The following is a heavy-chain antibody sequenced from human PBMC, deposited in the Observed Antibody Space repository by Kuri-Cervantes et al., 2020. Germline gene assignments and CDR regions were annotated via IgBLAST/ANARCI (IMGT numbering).Heavy chain of an antibody. CDR3: AREGGYSGYGYFDY. CDR2: IYYSGST. J-gene: IGHJ4*02. D-gene: IGHD5-12*01. Sequence: SETLSLTCTVSSGSISSGDYYWSWIRQPPGKGLEWIGYIYYSGSTYYNPSPKSRVTISVDTSKNQFSLKLSSVTAADTAVYYCAREGGYSGYGYFDYWGQGTLVTVSS. V-gene: IGHV4-30-4*02. CDR1: SGSISSGDYY.